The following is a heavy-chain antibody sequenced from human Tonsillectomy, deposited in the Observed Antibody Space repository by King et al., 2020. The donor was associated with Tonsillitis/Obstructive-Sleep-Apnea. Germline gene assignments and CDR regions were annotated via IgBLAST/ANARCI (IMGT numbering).Heavy chain of an antibody. CDR2: VYFADSDT. CDR1: GYSFTNYW. D-gene: IGHD2-8*01. J-gene: IGHJ6*02. V-gene: IGHV5-51*03. Sequence: QLVQSGAEVKKPGESLKISCKGSGYSFTNYWIGWVRQMPGKGLEWMGVVYFADSDTRYSPSFQGQVTISADKSISTAYLLWSSLKASDAAIYYCARRVSPYYYNYGMDVWGQGTTVTVSS. CDR3: ARRVSPYYYNYGMDV.